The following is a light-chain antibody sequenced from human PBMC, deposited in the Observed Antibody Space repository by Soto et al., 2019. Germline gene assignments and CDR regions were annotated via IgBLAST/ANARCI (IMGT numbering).Light chain of an antibody. CDR1: SSDVGGYNY. Sequence: QSALTQPASVSGSPGQSITISCTGTSSDVGGYNYVSWYQQHPGKAPKLMIYDVSNRPSGVSNRFSGSKSGNTASLTISGLRAEDEADYYCSSYTSSPHVVFGGGTKLTVL. J-gene: IGLJ2*01. V-gene: IGLV2-14*01. CDR3: SSYTSSPHVV. CDR2: DVS.